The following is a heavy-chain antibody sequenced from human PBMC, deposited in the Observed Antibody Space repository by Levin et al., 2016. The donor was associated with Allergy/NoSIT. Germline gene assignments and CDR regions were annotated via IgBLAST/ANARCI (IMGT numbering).Heavy chain of an antibody. CDR1: GGSISSYY. D-gene: IGHD3-22*01. CDR3: ARDTYYYDTSVYYRTYYFDY. Sequence: SETLSLTCTVSGGSISSYYWNWIRQPPGKGLEWIGYIYYSGSTNYNPSLKSRVTISVDTSKNQFSLKLSSVTAADTAVYYCARDTYYYDTSVYYRTYYFDYWGQGTLVTVSS. CDR2: IYYSGST. V-gene: IGHV4-59*01. J-gene: IGHJ4*02.